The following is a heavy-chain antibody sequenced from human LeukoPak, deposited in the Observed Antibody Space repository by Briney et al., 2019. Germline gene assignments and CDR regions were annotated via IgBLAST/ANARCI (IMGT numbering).Heavy chain of an antibody. J-gene: IGHJ4*02. Sequence: SVKVSCKASGYTFTSYGISWVRQAPGQGLEWMGWISAYNGNTNYAQKLQGRVTMTTDTSTSTAYMELRSLRSDDTAVYYCAKDMRFDWTPYYFDYWGQGTLVTVSS. V-gene: IGHV1-18*01. CDR1: GYTFTSYG. D-gene: IGHD3-9*01. CDR3: AKDMRFDWTPYYFDY. CDR2: ISAYNGNT.